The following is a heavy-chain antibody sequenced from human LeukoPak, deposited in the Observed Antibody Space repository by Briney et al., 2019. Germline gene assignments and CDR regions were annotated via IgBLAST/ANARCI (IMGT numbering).Heavy chain of an antibody. V-gene: IGHV4-34*01. CDR1: GGSFSGYY. CDR3: ARQWDSSGYHEYFQH. D-gene: IGHD3-22*01. J-gene: IGHJ1*01. CDR2: INHSGST. Sequence: SETLSLTCAVYGGSFSGYYWSWIRQPPGKGLEWIGEINHSGSTNYNPSLKSRVTISVDTSKSQFSLKLSSVTATDTAVYYCARQWDSSGYHEYFQHWGQGTLVTVSS.